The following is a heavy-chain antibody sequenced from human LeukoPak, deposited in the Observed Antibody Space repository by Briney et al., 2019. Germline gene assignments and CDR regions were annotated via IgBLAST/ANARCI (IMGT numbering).Heavy chain of an antibody. J-gene: IGHJ3*02. Sequence: PGRSLRLSCAASGFTFSSYWMHWVRQVPGKGLVWVSRIGTDGSNTTYGDYVKGRFTISRDNAKNTLFLQMNSLRAEDTAVCYCARDKYGGNSNAFDIWGQGTLVTVSS. D-gene: IGHD4-23*01. CDR1: GFTFSSYW. CDR2: IGTDGSNT. V-gene: IGHV3-74*01. CDR3: ARDKYGGNSNAFDI.